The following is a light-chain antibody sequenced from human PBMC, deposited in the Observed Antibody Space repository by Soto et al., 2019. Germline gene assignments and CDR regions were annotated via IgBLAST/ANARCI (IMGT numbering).Light chain of an antibody. Sequence: EFVLTQSPCTLSLSPRERATLYCRASQTVRNNYLAWYQQKPGQAPRLLIYDASSRATGIPDRFSGGGSGTDFTLTISRLEPEDFAVYYCQQFSSYPLTFGGGTKVDIK. CDR3: QQFSSYPLT. CDR1: QTVRNNY. V-gene: IGKV3-20*01. CDR2: DAS. J-gene: IGKJ4*01.